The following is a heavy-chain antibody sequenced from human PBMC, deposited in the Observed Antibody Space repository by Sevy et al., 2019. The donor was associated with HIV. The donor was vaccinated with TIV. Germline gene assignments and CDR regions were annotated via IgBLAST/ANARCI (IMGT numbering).Heavy chain of an antibody. D-gene: IGHD6-19*01. CDR1: GFTFSTYC. CDR3: ATLSSPMPNSGWYDFFDH. CDR2: IKQDGSDK. V-gene: IGHV3-7*01. Sequence: GGSLRLSCAASGFTFSTYCMSWVRQAPGKGLEWVANIKQDGSDKNYMDSVKGRFTISRDNAKNSLYLQMSSLRAEDTAVYYCATLSSPMPNSGWYDFFDHWGQGTLVTVSS. J-gene: IGHJ4*02.